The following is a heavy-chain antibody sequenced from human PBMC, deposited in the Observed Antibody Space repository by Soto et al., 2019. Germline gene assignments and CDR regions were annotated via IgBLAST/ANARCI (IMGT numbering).Heavy chain of an antibody. Sequence: TLSLTCTVSGGSISSGGYYWSWIRQHPGKGLEWIGYIYYSGSTYYNPSLKSRVTISVDTSKNQFSLKLSSVTAADTAVYYCARDHYVYDILTGYGYYYGMDVWGQGTTVTVS. CDR2: IYYSGST. J-gene: IGHJ6*02. CDR3: ARDHYVYDILTGYGYYYGMDV. V-gene: IGHV4-30-4*08. D-gene: IGHD3-9*01. CDR1: GGSISSGGYY.